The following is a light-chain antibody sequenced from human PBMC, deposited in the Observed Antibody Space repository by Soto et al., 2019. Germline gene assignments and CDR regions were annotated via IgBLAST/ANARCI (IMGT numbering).Light chain of an antibody. CDR1: QAIRTA. CDR2: AAS. J-gene: IGKJ1*01. CDR3: LLDFRYFWA. Sequence: ATQLTQSPSSLYASVGDSVTITCRASQAIRTALGWYQQKPGKVPKLLIYAASILQSGVPSRFSGSGSGTDFTLTISSLQPEDFATYYCLLDFRYFWAFGQGTKVDIK. V-gene: IGKV1-6*01.